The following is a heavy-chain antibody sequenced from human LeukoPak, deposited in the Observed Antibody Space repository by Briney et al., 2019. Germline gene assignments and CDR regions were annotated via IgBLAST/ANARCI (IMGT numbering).Heavy chain of an antibody. CDR2: ISYDGSNK. D-gene: IGHD6-6*01. CDR3: ARDLYGSSPDY. V-gene: IGHV3-30*01. J-gene: IGHJ4*02. CDR1: GFTFSSYA. Sequence: GRSLRLSCAASGFTFSSYAMHWVRQAPGKGLEWVAVISYDGSNKYYADSVKGRFTISRDNSKNTLYLQMNSLRAEDTAVYYCARDLYGSSPDYWGQGTLVTVSP.